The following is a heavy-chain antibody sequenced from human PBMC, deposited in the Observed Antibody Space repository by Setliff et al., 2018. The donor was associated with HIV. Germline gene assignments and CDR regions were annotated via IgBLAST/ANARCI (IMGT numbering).Heavy chain of an antibody. CDR1: GYTFIGDY. J-gene: IGHJ3*02. CDR3: ARGGLATGAFDI. V-gene: IGHV1-2*02. Sequence: ASVKVSCKASGYTFIGDYMHWVRQAPGQGLEWMGWNNPNSGGTNFAQKFQGRVTMTRDTSISTAYMELSRLRSDDTAVYYCARGGLATGAFDIWGQGTMVTVSS. D-gene: IGHD5-12*01. CDR2: NNPNSGGT.